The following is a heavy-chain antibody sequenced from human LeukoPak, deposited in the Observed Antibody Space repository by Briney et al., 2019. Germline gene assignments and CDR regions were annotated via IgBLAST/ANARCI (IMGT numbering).Heavy chain of an antibody. CDR1: GGSISTYY. CDR3: ARMGGYSGDATH. D-gene: IGHD5-12*01. J-gene: IGHJ4*02. V-gene: IGHV4-59*08. Sequence: PSETLSLTCTVSGGSISTYYWSWIRQPPGKGLEWIGYIHYSGTTNYNPSLKNRVTISLDTSKNQFSLNLGSVTAADTAVYFCARMGGYSGDATHWGQGTLVTVSS. CDR2: IHYSGTT.